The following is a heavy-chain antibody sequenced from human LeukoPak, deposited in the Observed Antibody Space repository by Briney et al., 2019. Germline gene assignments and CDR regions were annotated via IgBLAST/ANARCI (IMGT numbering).Heavy chain of an antibody. CDR1: GYTFTNYG. CDR3: ARDRSTQRLDYYYMDV. D-gene: IGHD6-25*01. CDR2: INAYIGDT. J-gene: IGHJ6*03. Sequence: ASVKGSCKASGYTFTNYGISWVRQAPGQGLEWMGWINAYIGDTNYAQKLQGRGTMTTDTSTRTAYMELRSLTSDDTAVYYCARDRSTQRLDYYYMDVWGKGTTATISS. V-gene: IGHV1-18*01.